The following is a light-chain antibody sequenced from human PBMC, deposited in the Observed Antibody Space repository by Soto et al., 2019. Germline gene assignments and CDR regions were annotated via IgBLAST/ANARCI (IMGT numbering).Light chain of an antibody. J-gene: IGKJ1*01. V-gene: IGKV3-20*01. CDR2: GAS. CDR3: QQYGSSGT. Sequence: EIVMTHSPATLSVSPVERATLSCRASQSVSDNLAWYQQKPGQAPRLLIYGASNRATGIPDRFSGSGSGTDFTLTISRLEPEDFAVYYCQQYGSSGTCGQGTKGDIK. CDR1: QSVSDN.